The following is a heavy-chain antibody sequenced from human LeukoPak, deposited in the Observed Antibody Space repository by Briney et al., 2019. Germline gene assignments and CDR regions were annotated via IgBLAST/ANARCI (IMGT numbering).Heavy chain of an antibody. V-gene: IGHV1-8*02. CDR3: ATSYIAA. J-gene: IGHJ5*02. CDR2: MNPNSGNT. CDR1: GGTFSSYA. Sequence: ASVKVSCKASGGTFSSYAISWVRQATGQGLEWMGWMNPNSGNTGYAQKFQGRVTMTRNTSISTAYMELSSLRSEDTAVYYCATSYIAAWGQGTLVTVSS. D-gene: IGHD6-13*01.